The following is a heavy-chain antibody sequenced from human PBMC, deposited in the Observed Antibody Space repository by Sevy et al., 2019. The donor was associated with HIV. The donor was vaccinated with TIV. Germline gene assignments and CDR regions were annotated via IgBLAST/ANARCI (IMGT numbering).Heavy chain of an antibody. D-gene: IGHD4-17*01. CDR1: GFSLNTSGMC. J-gene: IGHJ4*02. CDR2: IEWNDDR. CDR3: ARIRRTRTAAYLFDF. V-gene: IGHV2-70*01. Sequence: SGPTLVKPTQTLTLTCTFSGFSLNTSGMCVSWIRQPPGKALEWLALIEWNDDRYYRTSLKTRLTISKDISKNQVVLTMTNMDPVDTATYYCARIRRTRTAAYLFDFWGQGTLVTVSS.